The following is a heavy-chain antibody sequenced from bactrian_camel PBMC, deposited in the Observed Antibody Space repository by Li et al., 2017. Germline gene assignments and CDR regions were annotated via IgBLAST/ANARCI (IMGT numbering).Heavy chain of an antibody. V-gene: IGHV3S53*01. CDR2: IDSDGIT. D-gene: IGHD4*01. CDR3: SAALIATMRWRGQCPGDLGY. J-gene: IGHJ6*01. Sequence: HVQLVESGGGSVQSGGYLRLSCAASGDTFSRYSMAWFRQAPGKEREGVALIDSDGITNYVDSVKGRFTISHDNAKNTVYLQMNSLKPEDTGVYYCSAALIATMRWRGQCPGDLGYWGQGTQVTVS. CDR1: GDTFSRYS.